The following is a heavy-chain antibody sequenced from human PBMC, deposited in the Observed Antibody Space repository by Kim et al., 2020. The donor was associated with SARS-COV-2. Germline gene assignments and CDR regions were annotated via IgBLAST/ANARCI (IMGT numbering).Heavy chain of an antibody. J-gene: IGHJ4*02. CDR1: GFTFSDYY. V-gene: IGHV3-11*06. CDR2: ISSSSSYT. CDR3: AREGGVTDLLDY. D-gene: IGHD2-21*02. Sequence: GGSLRLSCAASGFTFSDYYMSWIRQAPGKGLEWVSYISSSSSYTNYADSVKGRFTISRDNAKNSLYLQMNSLRAEDTAVYYCAREGGVTDLLDYWGQGTLVTVSS.